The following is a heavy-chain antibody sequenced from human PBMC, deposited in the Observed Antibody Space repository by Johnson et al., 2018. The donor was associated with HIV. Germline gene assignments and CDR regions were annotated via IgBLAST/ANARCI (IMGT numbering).Heavy chain of an antibody. CDR3: ARDVNYRNCSSTSCSDAFDI. CDR2: IKQDGSEK. CDR1: GFTFSSYW. D-gene: IGHD2-2*01. J-gene: IGHJ3*02. V-gene: IGHV3-7*01. Sequence: VQLVESGGGLVQPGGSLRLSCAASGFTFSSYWMSWVRQAPGKGLEWVANIKQDGSEKYYVDSVKGRFTISRDNAKNSLYLQMNSLRAEDTAVYDCARDVNYRNCSSTSCSDAFDIWGQGTMVTVSS.